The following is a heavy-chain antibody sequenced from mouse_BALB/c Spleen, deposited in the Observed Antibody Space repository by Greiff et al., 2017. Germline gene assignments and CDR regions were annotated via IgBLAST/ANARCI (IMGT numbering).Heavy chain of an antibody. J-gene: IGHJ3*01. CDR2: IYPGSGST. CDR3: ARRRDYDGAWFAY. Sequence: QVHVKQSGPELVKPGASVKMSCKASGYTFTDYVISWVKQRTGQGLEWIGEIYPGSGSTYYNEKFKGKATLTADKSSNTAYMQLSSLTSEDSAVYFCARRRDYDGAWFAYWGQGTLVTVSA. V-gene: IGHV1-77*01. D-gene: IGHD2-4*01. CDR1: GYTFTDYV.